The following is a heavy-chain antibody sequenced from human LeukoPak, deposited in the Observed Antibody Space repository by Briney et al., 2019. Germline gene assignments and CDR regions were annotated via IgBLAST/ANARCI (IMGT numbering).Heavy chain of an antibody. CDR1: GGSISSYY. CDR3: ARNQAAAGTEGPYFQH. J-gene: IGHJ1*01. V-gene: IGHV4-59*01. Sequence: SETLSLTCTVSGGSISSYYWSWIRQPPGKGLEWIGYIYYSGSTNYNPSLKSRVTISVDTSKNQFSLKLSSVTAADTAVYYCARNQAAAGTEGPYFQHWGQGTLVTVSS. CDR2: IYYSGST. D-gene: IGHD6-13*01.